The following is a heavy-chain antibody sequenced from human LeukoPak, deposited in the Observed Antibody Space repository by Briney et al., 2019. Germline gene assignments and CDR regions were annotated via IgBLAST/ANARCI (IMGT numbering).Heavy chain of an antibody. V-gene: IGHV3-53*01. J-gene: IGHJ4*02. Sequence: GGSLRLSCAASGFTVSSNYVSWVRQAPGKGLEWVSIIYRGGSTYYVDPAKGRFTISRDNSKNTLYLQMNSLRAEDTAIYYCARGLGSDCCNFDYWGQGTQVTVSS. CDR1: GFTVSSNY. D-gene: IGHD2-21*02. CDR2: IYRGGST. CDR3: ARGLGSDCCNFDY.